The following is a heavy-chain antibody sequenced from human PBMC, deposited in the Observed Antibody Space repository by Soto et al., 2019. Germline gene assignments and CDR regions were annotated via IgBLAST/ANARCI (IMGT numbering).Heavy chain of an antibody. D-gene: IGHD3-3*01. CDR2: INIDGSSI. CDR3: ARFRVEI. V-gene: IGHV3-74*01. CDR1: GFTFSSYW. J-gene: IGHJ3*02. Sequence: EVQLVESGGGLVKPGGSLRLSCAASGFTFSSYWMHWVRQAPGEGLGWVSRINIDGSSISYADSVKGRFTISRDNAKNTLDLKMNSQRAEDTAIYCCARFRVEIWGQGTMVTVST.